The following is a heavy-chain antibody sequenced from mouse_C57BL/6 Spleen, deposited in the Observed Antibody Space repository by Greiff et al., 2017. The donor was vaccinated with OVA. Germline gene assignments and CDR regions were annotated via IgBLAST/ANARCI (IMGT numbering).Heavy chain of an antibody. D-gene: IGHD1-1*01. CDR2: ISYDGSN. J-gene: IGHJ4*01. CDR3: AREREHYYGSSYGAMDY. V-gene: IGHV3-6*01. Sequence: EVKVEESGPGLVKPSQSLSLTCSVTGYSITSGYYWNWIRQFPGNKLEWMGYISYDGSNNYNPSLKNRISITRDTSKNQFFLKLNSVTTEDTATYYCAREREHYYGSSYGAMDYWGQGTSVTVSS. CDR1: GYSITSGYY.